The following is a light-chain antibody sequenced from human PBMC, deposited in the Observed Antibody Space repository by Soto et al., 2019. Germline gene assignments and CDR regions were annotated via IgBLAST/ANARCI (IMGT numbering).Light chain of an antibody. CDR1: QSIRNN. V-gene: IGKV1-39*01. J-gene: IGKJ2*01. Sequence: DIQMTQSPSSLSASVGDRVTITCRASQSIRNNLNWYQQKPGKAPKLLIHTASTLQSGVPSRFSGSGSGTDFTLTISSLQPEDFATYYCQQSYRTPLTFGQGAKLAIK. CDR2: TAS. CDR3: QQSYRTPLT.